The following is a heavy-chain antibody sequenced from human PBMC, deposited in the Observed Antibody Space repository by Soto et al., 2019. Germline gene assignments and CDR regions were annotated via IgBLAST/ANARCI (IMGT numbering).Heavy chain of an antibody. CDR2: ISSSGGAT. J-gene: IGHJ4*02. V-gene: IGHV3-11*01. CDR3: ARMFSRYDPLYYFDY. D-gene: IGHD1-1*01. Sequence: GGSLRLSCAASRFTFSDYYMTWIRQAPGKGLEWVSSISSSGGATFYADSVKGRFTISRDNARNSLYLQLNSLRGEDTALYYCARMFSRYDPLYYFDYWGQGTLVTVSS. CDR1: RFTFSDYY.